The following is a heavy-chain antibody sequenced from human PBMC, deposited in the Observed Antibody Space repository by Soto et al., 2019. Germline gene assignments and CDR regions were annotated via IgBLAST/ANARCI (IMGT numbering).Heavy chain of an antibody. J-gene: IGHJ6*02. CDR2: ISGSGSTI. CDR1: GFTFSSYE. Sequence: SLRLSCSASGFTFSSYEMNWVRQAPGKGLEWVSYISGSGSTIYYADSVKGRFTISRDNAKNSLYLQMDSLRAEDTAVYYCARVGCSSTSCSNYYYGLDVWGRGATVTVSS. V-gene: IGHV3-48*03. CDR3: ARVGCSSTSCSNYYYGLDV. D-gene: IGHD2-2*01.